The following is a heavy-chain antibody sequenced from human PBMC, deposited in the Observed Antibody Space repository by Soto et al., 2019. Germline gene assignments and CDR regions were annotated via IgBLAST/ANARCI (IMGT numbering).Heavy chain of an antibody. CDR3: ARGTRRRYYYYGMDV. Sequence: PSETLSLTCAVYGGSFSGYYWSWIRQPPGKGLEWIGEINHSGSTNYNPSLKSRVTISVDTSKNQFSLKLSSVTAADTAVYYCARGTRRRYYYYGMDVWGQGTTVTVS. CDR2: INHSGST. CDR1: GGSFSGYY. V-gene: IGHV4-34*01. J-gene: IGHJ6*02.